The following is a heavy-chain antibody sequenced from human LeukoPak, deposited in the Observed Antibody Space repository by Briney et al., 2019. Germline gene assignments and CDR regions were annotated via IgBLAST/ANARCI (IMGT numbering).Heavy chain of an antibody. V-gene: IGHV1-69*13. CDR1: GGTFSSYA. CDR3: ARGGITIFGVVIAPYYYYGMDV. CDR2: IIPIFGTA. D-gene: IGHD3-3*01. Sequence: ASVNVSCKASGGTFSSYAISWVRQAPGQGLEWMGGIIPIFGTANYAQKFQGRVTITADESTSTAYMELSSLRSEDTAVYYCARGGITIFGVVIAPYYYYGMDVWGQGTTVTVSS. J-gene: IGHJ6*02.